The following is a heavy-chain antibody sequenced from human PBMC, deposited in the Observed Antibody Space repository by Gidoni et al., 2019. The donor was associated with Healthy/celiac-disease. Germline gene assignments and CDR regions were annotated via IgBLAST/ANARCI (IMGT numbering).Heavy chain of an antibody. CDR1: GFTVSSNY. D-gene: IGHD3-22*01. V-gene: IGHV3-66*01. J-gene: IGHJ3*02. CDR3: ARSGYYDSSGYPLDAFDI. Sequence: EVQLVESGGGLVQPGGSLRLSCAASGFTVSSNYMSWVRQAPGKGLEWVSVIYSGGSTYYADSVKGRFTISRDNSKNTLYLQMNSLRAEDTAVYYCARSGYYDSSGYPLDAFDIWGQGTMVTVSS. CDR2: IYSGGST.